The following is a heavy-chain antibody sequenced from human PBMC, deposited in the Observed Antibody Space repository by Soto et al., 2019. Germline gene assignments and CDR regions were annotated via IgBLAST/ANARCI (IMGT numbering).Heavy chain of an antibody. J-gene: IGHJ6*02. CDR1: GYTFTGYY. CDR3: ARAIGYCSGGSCPHTYYYMDV. Sequence: ASVKVSCKASGYTFTGYYMHWVGQAPGQGLEWMGWINPNSGGTNYAQKFQGWVTMTRDTSISTAYMELSRLTSDDTAVYYCARAIGYCSGGSCPHTYYYMDVWGQGTTVTVSS. CDR2: INPNSGGT. D-gene: IGHD2-15*01. V-gene: IGHV1-2*04.